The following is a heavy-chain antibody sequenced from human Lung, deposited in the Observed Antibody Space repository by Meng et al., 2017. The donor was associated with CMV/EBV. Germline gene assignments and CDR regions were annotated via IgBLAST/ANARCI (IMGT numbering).Heavy chain of an antibody. CDR1: GGTFSSNS. J-gene: IGHJ6*02. CDR2: IISIFNRA. D-gene: IGHD1-26*01. CDR3: ARDGVSSGSDYGTYRYYGMDV. Sequence: KISXKSSGGTFSSNSISWVRQAPGQGLEWMGDIISIFNRANYAPRFQGRVTISAAKSLNTVYMELTSLTSEDTAVYYCARDGVSSGSDYGTYRYYGMDVWGQGTXVTVSS. V-gene: IGHV1-69*06.